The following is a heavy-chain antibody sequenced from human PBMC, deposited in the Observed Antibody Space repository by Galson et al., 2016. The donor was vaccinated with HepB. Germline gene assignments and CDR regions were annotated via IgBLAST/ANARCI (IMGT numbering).Heavy chain of an antibody. D-gene: IGHD2-2*01. CDR1: GGSVISGTDY. J-gene: IGHJ4*02. CDR3: ARFGYQLLSFDH. V-gene: IGHV4-61*01. CDR2: MYYSGST. Sequence: ETLSLTCTVSGGSVISGTDYWSWIRQPPGKGLEWIGYMYYSGSTNYNPSLKSRVIISVDTSKNQFSLKLSSVTAADTAVYYCARFGYQLLSFDHWGQGTLVTVSS.